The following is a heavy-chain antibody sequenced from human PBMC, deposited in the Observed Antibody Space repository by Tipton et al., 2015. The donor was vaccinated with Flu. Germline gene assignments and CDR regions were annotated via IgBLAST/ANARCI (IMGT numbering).Heavy chain of an antibody. D-gene: IGHD5-24*01. CDR1: GDSIGGRYY. V-gene: IGHV4-38-2*02. Sequence: TLFLTCSVSGDSIGGRYYWGWIWQPPGKGLEWIGNIHHAGNTYYNPSLRSRVSLSLDRSKNQFSLNLSSVTAADTAIYYCARAGAHGYTLVQDSWGQGALVTVSS. CDR3: ARAGAHGYTLVQDS. J-gene: IGHJ4*02. CDR2: IHHAGNT.